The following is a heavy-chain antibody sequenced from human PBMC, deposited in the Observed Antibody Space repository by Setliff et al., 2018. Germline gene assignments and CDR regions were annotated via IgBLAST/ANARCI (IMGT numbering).Heavy chain of an antibody. D-gene: IGHD6-13*01. Sequence: SETLSLTCTVSGGSISSSSYYWGWIRQPPGKGLEWIGSLKYSGSTYYNPSLKSRVTISVDTSKNQFSLKLNSVTAADTAVYHCARSAGYSSSWYNYYYGMDVWGQGTTVTVSS. V-gene: IGHV4-39*07. CDR1: GGSISSSSYY. J-gene: IGHJ6*02. CDR2: LKYSGST. CDR3: ARSAGYSSSWYNYYYGMDV.